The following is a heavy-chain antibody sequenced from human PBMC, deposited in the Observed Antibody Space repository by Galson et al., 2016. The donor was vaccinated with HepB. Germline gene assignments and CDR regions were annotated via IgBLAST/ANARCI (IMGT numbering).Heavy chain of an antibody. D-gene: IGHD4-17*01. J-gene: IGHJ5*02. Sequence: QSGAEVKKPGDSLKISCEGFGYIFTNYWIGWVRQMPGNGLEWMGIIDPNDSDTRYSPSFQGQVTISVDKSINIAYLQWDSLKASDTAMYYCGRRADGDYGNSWFDPRGQGTLVTVSS. CDR1: GYIFTNYW. V-gene: IGHV5-51*01. CDR3: GRRADGDYGNSWFDP. CDR2: IDPNDSDT.